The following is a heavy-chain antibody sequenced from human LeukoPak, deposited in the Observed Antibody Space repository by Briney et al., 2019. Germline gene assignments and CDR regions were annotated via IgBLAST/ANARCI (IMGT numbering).Heavy chain of an antibody. CDR1: GLTFTHAW. V-gene: IGHV3-15*01. CDR3: TTLSYVAGY. Sequence: PGGSLRLSCAASGLTFTHAWMSCVRQAPGKVLEWIGRSKSQTDGGTTDYAAPVKGRFTISRDDSKNTVYLQMNSLRTDDTAVYYCTTLSYVAGYWGQGPLVTVSS. D-gene: IGHD3-10*02. J-gene: IGHJ4*02. CDR2: SKSQTDGGTT.